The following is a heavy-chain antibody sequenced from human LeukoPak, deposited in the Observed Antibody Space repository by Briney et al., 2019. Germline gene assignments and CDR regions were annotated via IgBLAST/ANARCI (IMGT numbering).Heavy chain of an antibody. CDR3: ARGERRYFDWLQMYNWFDP. V-gene: IGHV3-48*03. Sequence: GGSLRLSCAASGFTFSSYAMNWVRQAPGKGLEWVSYISSSGSTIYYADSVKGRFTISRDNAKNSLYLQMNSLRAEDTAVYYCARGERRYFDWLQMYNWFDPWGQGTLVTVSS. CDR2: ISSSGSTI. CDR1: GFTFSSYA. J-gene: IGHJ5*02. D-gene: IGHD3-9*01.